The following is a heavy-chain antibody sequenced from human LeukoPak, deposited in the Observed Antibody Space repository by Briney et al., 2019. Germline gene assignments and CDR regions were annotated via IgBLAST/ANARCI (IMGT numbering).Heavy chain of an antibody. CDR1: GFTFSSYA. CDR3: ATPWNGDYVGFDY. J-gene: IGHJ4*02. D-gene: IGHD4-17*01. CDR2: ISGSGGST. V-gene: IGHV3-23*01. Sequence: GGSLRLSCAASGFTFSSYAMSWVRQAPGKGLEWVSAISGSGGSTYYADSVKGRFTISRVNSKNTLYLQMNSLRAEDTAVYYCATPWNGDYVGFDYWGQGTLVTVSS.